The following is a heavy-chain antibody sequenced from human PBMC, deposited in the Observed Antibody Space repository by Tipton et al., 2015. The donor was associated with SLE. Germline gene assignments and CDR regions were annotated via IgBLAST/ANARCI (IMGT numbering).Heavy chain of an antibody. Sequence: TLSLTCTVYGESLRGHFWVWIRQPPGKGLEWIGDINHSGRIDYNPSLMSRVTISEATSKNQFSLTLTSVTAADTGVYYCARGVAIYWITYYDYYMDVWGKGTTVTVSS. J-gene: IGHJ6*03. CDR2: INHSGRI. CDR1: GESLRGHF. CDR3: ARGVAIYWITYYDYYMDV. D-gene: IGHD2-2*03. V-gene: IGHV4-34*01.